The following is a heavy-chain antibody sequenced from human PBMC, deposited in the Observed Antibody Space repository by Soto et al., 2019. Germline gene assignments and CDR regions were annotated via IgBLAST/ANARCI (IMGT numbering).Heavy chain of an antibody. CDR1: GFTFSSYW. D-gene: IGHD3-22*01. J-gene: IGHJ4*02. CDR3: ARDPRYYYDSSGYYGVAWFDY. V-gene: IGHV3-7*01. CDR2: IKQDGSEK. Sequence: GGSLRLSCAASGFTFSSYWMSWVRQAPGKGLEWVANIKQDGSEKYYVDSAKGRFTISRDNAKNSLYLQMNSLRAEDTAVYYCARDPRYYYDSSGYYGVAWFDYWGQGTLVTVSS.